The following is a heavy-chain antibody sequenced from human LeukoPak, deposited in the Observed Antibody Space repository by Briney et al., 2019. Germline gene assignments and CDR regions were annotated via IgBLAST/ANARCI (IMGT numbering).Heavy chain of an antibody. Sequence: ASVKVSCKASGYTFTSYGISWVRQAPGQGLEWVGIINPSGGSTSYAQKFQGRVTMTRDTSTSTVYMELSSLRSEDTAVYYCARVGDYGGNFDYWGQGTLVTVSS. CDR3: ARVGDYGGNFDY. CDR2: INPSGGST. J-gene: IGHJ4*02. V-gene: IGHV1-46*01. CDR1: GYTFTSYG. D-gene: IGHD4-23*01.